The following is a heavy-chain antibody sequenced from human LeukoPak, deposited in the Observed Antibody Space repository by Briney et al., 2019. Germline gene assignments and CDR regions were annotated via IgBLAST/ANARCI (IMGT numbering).Heavy chain of an antibody. J-gene: IGHJ4*02. CDR3: AKDNRRHYTSGPNPDSLH. V-gene: IGHV3-9*01. Sequence: PGGSLRLSCAGSGFTFNNYAMYWVRQPPGKGLEWVSGISWNSGTIDYADSVRGRFTISRDNAKNSLYLQMDSLRVEDTAFYYCAKDNRRHYTSGPNPDSLHWGQGALVTVSS. CDR2: ISWNSGTI. D-gene: IGHD6-19*01. CDR1: GFTFNNYA.